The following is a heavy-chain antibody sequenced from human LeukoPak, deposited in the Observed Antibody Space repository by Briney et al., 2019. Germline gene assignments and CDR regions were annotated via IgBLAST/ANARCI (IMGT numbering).Heavy chain of an antibody. CDR2: ISGSGAGT. D-gene: IGHD5-18*01. V-gene: IGHV3-23*01. CDR1: GFTFNNYA. J-gene: IGHJ3*02. Sequence: GRSLRLSCAASGFTFNNYAMSWVRQAPGKALEWVSGISGSGAGTNYADSVKGRFTISRDNSKNTLYLQMNSLRGDDTAVYYCAKDRSYGAPYDVFDIWGQGTKVTVSS. CDR3: AKDRSYGAPYDVFDI.